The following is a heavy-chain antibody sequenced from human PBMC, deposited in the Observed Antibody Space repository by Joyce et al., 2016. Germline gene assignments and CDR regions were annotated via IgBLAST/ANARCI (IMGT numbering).Heavy chain of an antibody. CDR3: ARDLIVGGTGKIAH. Sequence: QVQLVESGGGVVQPGRSLRLSCAASGFTFSAFGIHWVRQAPGKGLEWVSVIFNDGSHTYYADAVKGRFTISRDKSKDTAYLQMNSLRADDTAIYYCARDLIVGGTGKIAHWGQGTLVMVSS. CDR1: GFTFSAFG. V-gene: IGHV3-33*01. J-gene: IGHJ4*02. CDR2: IFNDGSHT. D-gene: IGHD1-26*01.